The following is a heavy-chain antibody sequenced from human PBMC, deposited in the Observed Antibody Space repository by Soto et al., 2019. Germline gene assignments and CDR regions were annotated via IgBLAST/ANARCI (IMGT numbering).Heavy chain of an antibody. V-gene: IGHV3-23*01. CDR2: ISGSGGST. J-gene: IGHJ3*02. CDR1: GFTFSSYA. CDR3: AKRPTIIVVERAAFDI. D-gene: IGHD3-22*01. Sequence: EVQLLESGGGLVQPGGSLRLSCAASGFTFSSYAMSWVRQAPGKGLEWVSAISGSGGSTYYADSVKGRFTISRDNSKNTLYLQMNSLRAEDTAVYYCAKRPTIIVVERAAFDIWGQGTMVTVSS.